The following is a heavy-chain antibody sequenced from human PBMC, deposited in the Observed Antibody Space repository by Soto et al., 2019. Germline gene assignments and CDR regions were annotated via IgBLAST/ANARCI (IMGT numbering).Heavy chain of an antibody. CDR1: GFTFSNYW. Sequence: GGSLRLSCAVSGFTFSNYWMTWVRQAPGKGLEWVANIKQDGGETYYVDSVKGRFTISRDNTKNSLYLQMSSLRAEDTAVYYCARDSIAVAGGNYFDYWGQGTLVTVSS. J-gene: IGHJ4*02. V-gene: IGHV3-7*01. CDR2: IKQDGGET. CDR3: ARDSIAVAGGNYFDY. D-gene: IGHD6-19*01.